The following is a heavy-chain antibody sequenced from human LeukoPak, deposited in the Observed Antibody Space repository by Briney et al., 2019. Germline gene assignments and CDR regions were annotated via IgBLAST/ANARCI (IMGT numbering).Heavy chain of an antibody. D-gene: IGHD3-10*01. J-gene: IGHJ6*03. V-gene: IGHV1-18*01. CDR1: GYTFTSYG. CDR3: ARVSDYGSGSYPMYYDYYYMDV. Sequence: ASVKVSCKASGYTFTSYGINWVRQAPGQGLEWMGWISAYNGNANYAQILQGRVTMTTDTSTSTAYMELRSLRSDDTAVYYCARVSDYGSGSYPMYYDYYYMDVWGKGTTVTVSS. CDR2: ISAYNGNA.